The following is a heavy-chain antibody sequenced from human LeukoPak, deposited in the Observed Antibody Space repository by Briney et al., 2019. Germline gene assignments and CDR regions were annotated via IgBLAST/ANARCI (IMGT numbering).Heavy chain of an antibody. J-gene: IGHJ4*02. Sequence: PSETLSLTCSVSGGSISNYYWTWIRQPPGKGLEWIGYIYNSVRTNYNPSLRSWVTISADTSKNQFYLKLTSVTAADTAVYYCARGYFYWGQGTLVTVSS. CDR3: ARGYFY. D-gene: IGHD1-1*01. CDR2: IYNSVRT. CDR1: GGSISNYY. V-gene: IGHV4-59*01.